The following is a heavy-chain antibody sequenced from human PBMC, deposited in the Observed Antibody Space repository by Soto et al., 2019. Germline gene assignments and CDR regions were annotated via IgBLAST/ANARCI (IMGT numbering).Heavy chain of an antibody. CDR3: ATEGDFLIGYV. CDR2: INVDGSYI. D-gene: IGHD2-21*02. Sequence: LRLSCVASDFTFRTYTMHWVRQAPGKGLQWVSSINVDGSYIYSADSLKGRSTVSRDNAKNSLYLQMNSLRVEDTAMYYCATEGDFLIGYVWGQGTMVTVSS. J-gene: IGHJ3*01. CDR1: DFTFRTYT. V-gene: IGHV3-21*01.